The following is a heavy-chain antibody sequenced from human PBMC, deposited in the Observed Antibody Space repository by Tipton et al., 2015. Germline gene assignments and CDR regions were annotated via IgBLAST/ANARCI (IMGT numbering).Heavy chain of an antibody. D-gene: IGHD4-17*01. CDR3: ARSRYTVTPDS. Sequence: GLVKPSETLSLTCAVYGGSFSGYYWNWIRQPPGKGLEWIGEINHSGRPNYTPSLKSRVTISVDTSKNQISLTVTSVTAADTAVYYCARSRYTVTPDSWGQGTLVTVSS. CDR2: INHSGRP. CDR1: GGSFSGYY. V-gene: IGHV4-34*01. J-gene: IGHJ4*02.